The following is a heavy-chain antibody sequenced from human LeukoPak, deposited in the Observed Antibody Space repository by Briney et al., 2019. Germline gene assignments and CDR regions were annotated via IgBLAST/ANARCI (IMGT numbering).Heavy chain of an antibody. Sequence: GASVKVSCKASGYTFNNYDINWVRQAPGQGLEWMGWMNPNSGNTGYAQKFQGRFTSTRETFISTAYMELSSLRSDDTAVYYCVRAMAPLDTFNYQYAMDVWGQGAMVTVSS. CDR1: GYTFNNYD. J-gene: IGHJ6*02. D-gene: IGHD5-24*01. CDR2: MNPNSGNT. V-gene: IGHV1-8*01. CDR3: VRAMAPLDTFNYQYAMDV.